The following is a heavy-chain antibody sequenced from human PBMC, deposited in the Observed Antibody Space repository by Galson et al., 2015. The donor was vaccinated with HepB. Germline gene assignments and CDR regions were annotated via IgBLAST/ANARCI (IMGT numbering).Heavy chain of an antibody. D-gene: IGHD5-18*01. CDR3: ARHREGGYTYGLDY. V-gene: IGHV5-51*01. CDR1: GYSFTNYW. Sequence: QSGAEVKKPGGSLKISCKGSGYSFTNYWIGWVRQLPGKGLEWMGIIYPDDSDTKYSPSFQGQVTISVDKSISAAYLQWSSLKASDTAMYYCARHREGGYTYGLDYWGQGTLVTVSS. CDR2: IYPDDSDT. J-gene: IGHJ4*02.